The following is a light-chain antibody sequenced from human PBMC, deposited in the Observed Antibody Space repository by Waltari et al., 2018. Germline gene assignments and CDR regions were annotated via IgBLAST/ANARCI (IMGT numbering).Light chain of an antibody. V-gene: IGLV8-61*01. CDR3: VLYMGSGISV. J-gene: IGLJ3*02. CDR2: RTN. CDR1: SGSFSTSYY. Sequence: QTVVTQEPSFSVSPGGTVTLTCGLSSGSFSTSYYPSWYQQTPGQAPRTLIYRTNTRSSGVPDRFSGSILGNKAALTITGAQADDESDYYCVLYMGSGISVFGGGTKLTVL.